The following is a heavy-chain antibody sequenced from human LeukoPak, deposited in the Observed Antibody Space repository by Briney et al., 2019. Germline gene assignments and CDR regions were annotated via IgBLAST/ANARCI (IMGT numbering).Heavy chain of an antibody. CDR1: GFTFSSYG. CDR2: ISGSGGST. J-gene: IGHJ4*02. D-gene: IGHD4-17*01. V-gene: IGHV3-23*01. Sequence: GGLGLSCAASGFTFSSYGMSWVRQAPGKGLEWVSAISGSGGSTYYADSVKGRFTISRDNTKNSLYLQMDSLTADDTAVYFCACLRGPSDYWGQGTLVTVSS. CDR3: ACLRGPSDY.